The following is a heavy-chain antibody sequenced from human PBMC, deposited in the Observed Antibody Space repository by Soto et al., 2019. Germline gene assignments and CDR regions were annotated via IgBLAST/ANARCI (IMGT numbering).Heavy chain of an antibody. Sequence: QVQLVESGGGVVQPGRSLRLSCAASGFTFSSYAMQWVRQAPGKGLQWVAVISYDGSNKYYADSVKGRFTISRDNSKNTLYLQMNSLRAEDTAVYYCARDLGAYSSSGRYYYGMDVWGQGTTVTVSS. CDR2: ISYDGSNK. D-gene: IGHD6-13*01. CDR1: GFTFSSYA. J-gene: IGHJ6*02. CDR3: ARDLGAYSSSGRYYYGMDV. V-gene: IGHV3-30-3*01.